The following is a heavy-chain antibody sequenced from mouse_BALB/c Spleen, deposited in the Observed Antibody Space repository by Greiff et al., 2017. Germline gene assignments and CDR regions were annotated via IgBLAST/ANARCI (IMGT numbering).Heavy chain of an antibody. CDR1: GFTFSSYA. V-gene: IGHV5-9-4*01. D-gene: IGHD2-2*01. J-gene: IGHJ2*01. CDR2: ISSGGSYT. Sequence: EVKLMESGGGLVKPGGSLKLSCAASGFTFSSYAMSWVRQSPEKRLEWVAEISSGGSYTYYPDTVTGRFTISRDNAKNTLYLEMSSLRSEDTAMYYCARYYGYDDGLYFDYWGQGTTLTVSS. CDR3: ARYYGYDDGLYFDY.